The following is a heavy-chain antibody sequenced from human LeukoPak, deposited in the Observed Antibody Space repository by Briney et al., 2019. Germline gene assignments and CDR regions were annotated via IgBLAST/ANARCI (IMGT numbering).Heavy chain of an antibody. V-gene: IGHV1-2*02. D-gene: IGHD5-24*01. CDR1: GYTFTGYY. CDR2: INPNSGGT. J-gene: IGHJ4*02. Sequence: GASVKVSCKASGYTFTGYYMHWVRQAPGQGLEWMGWINPNSGGTNYAQKFQGRVTMTRDTSISTAYMELSRLKASDTAMYYCARQTRGYNSHFDYWGQGTLVTVSS. CDR3: ARQTRGYNSHFDY.